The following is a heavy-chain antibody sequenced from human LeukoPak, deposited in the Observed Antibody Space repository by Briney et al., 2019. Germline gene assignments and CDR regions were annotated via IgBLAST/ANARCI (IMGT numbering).Heavy chain of an antibody. CDR1: GYRFTSYW. V-gene: IGHV5-51*01. CDR2: IYPGDSDT. Sequence: GESLTISCQGSGYRFTSYWIGWVRQLPGKGLELMGVIYPGDSDTNYSLSFQDQITISADKSITTAYLHWGTLRASDTAIYYCVRQEDFGTTGTYDFWGLGTLVTVSS. D-gene: IGHD2-8*02. CDR3: VRQEDFGTTGTYDF. J-gene: IGHJ4*02.